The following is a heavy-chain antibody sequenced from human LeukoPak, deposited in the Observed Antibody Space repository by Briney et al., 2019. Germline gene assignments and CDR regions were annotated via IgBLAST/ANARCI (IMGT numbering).Heavy chain of an antibody. Sequence: GRSLRLSCAASGFTFSNYAMHWVRQAPGKVLEWVAIVSHDGRHQYYAESVKGRFTISRDSSKNTVSLQMNSLRAGDSALYYCGRDPSARVTIDFWGQGTLVTVSS. V-gene: IGHV3-30*04. D-gene: IGHD5-24*01. CDR3: GRDPSARVTIDF. CDR1: GFTFSNYA. CDR2: VSHDGRHQ. J-gene: IGHJ4*02.